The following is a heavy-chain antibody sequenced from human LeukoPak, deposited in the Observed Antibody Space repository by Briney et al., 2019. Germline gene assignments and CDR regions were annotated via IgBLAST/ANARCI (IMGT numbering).Heavy chain of an antibody. CDR1: GYTFTSYY. CDR3: AKHPADIVVVPAAIPNWFDP. J-gene: IGHJ5*02. Sequence: ASVKVSCKASGYTFTSYYMHWVRQAPGQGLEWMGIINPSGGSTSYAQKFQGRVTMTRDTSTSTVYMELSSLRSEDTAVYYCAKHPADIVVVPAAIPNWFDPWGQGTLVTVSS. D-gene: IGHD2-2*01. V-gene: IGHV1-46*01. CDR2: INPSGGST.